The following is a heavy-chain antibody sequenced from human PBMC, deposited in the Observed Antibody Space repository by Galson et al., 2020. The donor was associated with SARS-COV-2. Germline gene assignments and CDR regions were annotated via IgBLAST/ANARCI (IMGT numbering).Heavy chain of an antibody. CDR1: GFTAGTNY. Sequence: GGSLRLSCAVSGFTAGTNYMSWVRQAPGKGLEWVSIIYTRGSTYYADPLKGRFTISRHTSKNTVFLQMNSLSPQDTAVYYCWRDYKNYVGDYYSGMDVWGQGTTVIVSS. V-gene: IGHV3-53*04. D-gene: IGHD3-16*01. J-gene: IGHJ6*02. CDR3: WRDYKNYVGDYYSGMDV. CDR2: IYTRGST.